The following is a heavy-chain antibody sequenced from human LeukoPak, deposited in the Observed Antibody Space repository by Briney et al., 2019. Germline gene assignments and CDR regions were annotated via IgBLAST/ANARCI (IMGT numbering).Heavy chain of an antibody. CDR2: IYTSGST. D-gene: IGHD5-12*01. J-gene: IGHJ4*02. CDR3: ARDQVPGYSGYYTGLAFDY. CDR1: GGSISSGSYY. V-gene: IGHV4-61*02. Sequence: SETLSLTCTVSGGSISSGSYYWSWIRQPAGKGLEWIGRIYTSGSTNYNPSLKSRVTISVDTSKNQFSLKLSSVTAADTAVYYCARDQVPGYSGYYTGLAFDYWGQGTLVTVSS.